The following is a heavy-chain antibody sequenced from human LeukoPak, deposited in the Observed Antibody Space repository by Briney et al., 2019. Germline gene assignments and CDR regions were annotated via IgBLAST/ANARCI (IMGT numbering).Heavy chain of an antibody. CDR1: GFTFSSYS. D-gene: IGHD2-2*01. Sequence: GGSLRLSCAASGFTFSSYSMNWVRQAPGKGLEWVSSISSSSSYTYYADSVKGRFTISRDNAKNSLYLQMNSLRAEDTAVYYCARDLGVPAAMEGLDYWGQGTLVTVSS. V-gene: IGHV3-21*01. CDR3: ARDLGVPAAMEGLDY. CDR2: ISSSSSYT. J-gene: IGHJ4*02.